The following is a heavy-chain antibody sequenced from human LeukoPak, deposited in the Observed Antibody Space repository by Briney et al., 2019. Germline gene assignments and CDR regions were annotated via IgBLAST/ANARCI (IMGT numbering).Heavy chain of an antibody. V-gene: IGHV3-53*01. D-gene: IGHD4-23*01. J-gene: IGHJ4*02. CDR1: GFTVSSNY. Sequence: GGSLRLSCAASGFTVSSNYMSWVRQAPGKGLEWVSFIFSSGNTYYADSVKGRFTISRDNSKNTLYLQMNSLTAEDTAVYYCARDRAGGNSPHGYWGRGTLVTVSS. CDR3: ARDRAGGNSPHGY. CDR2: IFSSGNT.